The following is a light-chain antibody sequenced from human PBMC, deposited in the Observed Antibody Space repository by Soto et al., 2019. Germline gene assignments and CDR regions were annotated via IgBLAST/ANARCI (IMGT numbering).Light chain of an antibody. J-gene: IGKJ5*01. Sequence: IGMKQSPATLSVSPGERATLSCRAGQGVTTNFAWYQQKSGQSPRLLIYDVSIRATGVPARFSGTGSETDFTLTISGLQSEDSAVYFCQQYNNWPFSFGQGTRLEIK. CDR2: DVS. CDR1: QGVTTN. V-gene: IGKV3-15*01. CDR3: QQYNNWPFS.